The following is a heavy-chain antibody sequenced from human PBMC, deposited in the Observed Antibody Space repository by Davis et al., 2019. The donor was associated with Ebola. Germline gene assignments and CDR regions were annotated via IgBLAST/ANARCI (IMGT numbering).Heavy chain of an antibody. Sequence: GESLKISCVASGLYFKSYAMSWIRQAPGKGLEWISGINGGGTLTHYSDAVKGRFTVSRDNSKNTLYLQMNSLSAEDTAVYYCANLVNALEHLPDPGHWGPGTLVTVSS. CDR2: INGGGTLT. CDR1: GLYFKSYA. V-gene: IGHV3-23*01. D-gene: IGHD3-3*01. CDR3: ANLVNALEHLPDPGH. J-gene: IGHJ4*02.